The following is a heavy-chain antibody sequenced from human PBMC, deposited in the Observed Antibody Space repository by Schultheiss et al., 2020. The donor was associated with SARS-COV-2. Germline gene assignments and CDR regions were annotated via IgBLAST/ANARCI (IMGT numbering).Heavy chain of an antibody. V-gene: IGHV3-66*01. D-gene: IGHD6-19*01. J-gene: IGHJ4*02. CDR1: GFTVSSNY. Sequence: GGSLRLSCAASGFTVSSNYMSWVRQAPGKGLEWVSVIYSGGSTYYADSVKGRFTISRDNSKNTLYLQMNSLRAEDTAVYYCARARSIIAVADYWGQGTLVTVAS. CDR3: ARARSIIAVADY. CDR2: IYSGGST.